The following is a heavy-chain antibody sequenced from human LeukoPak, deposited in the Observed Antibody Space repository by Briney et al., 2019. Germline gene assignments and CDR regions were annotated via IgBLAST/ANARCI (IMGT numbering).Heavy chain of an antibody. Sequence: SETLSLTCTVSGGSISSSSYYWGWIRQPPRKGLEWIGSIDYSGTTNYNPSLKSRVTISVDRSKNQFSLKLRSVIAADTAVYYCARVGWELLGPFDHWGQGTLVTVSS. CDR1: GGSISSSSYY. CDR2: IDYSGTT. CDR3: ARVGWELLGPFDH. V-gene: IGHV4-39*07. D-gene: IGHD1-26*01. J-gene: IGHJ4*02.